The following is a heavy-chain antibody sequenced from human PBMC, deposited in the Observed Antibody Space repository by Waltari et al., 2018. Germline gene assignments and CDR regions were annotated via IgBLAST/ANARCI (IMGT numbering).Heavy chain of an antibody. CDR2: INHAGNT. V-gene: IGHV4-34*01. CDR3: ARLEDCSGGNCYSANNHPVDV. J-gene: IGHJ6*02. Sequence: QVHLQQWGAGLLKASETLSLTCAVDGGSFRGYYLSWVRQPPGKGLEWIGEINHAGNTNVNPSLKSRVVISEDTSKSQFYLKLTFVTAADTGVYYCARLEDCSGGNCYSANNHPVDVWGQGTSVTVSS. CDR1: GGSFRGYY. D-gene: IGHD2-15*01.